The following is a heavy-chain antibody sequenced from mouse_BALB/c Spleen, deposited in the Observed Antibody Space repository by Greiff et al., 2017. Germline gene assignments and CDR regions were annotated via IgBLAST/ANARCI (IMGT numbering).Heavy chain of an antibody. V-gene: IGHV5-12-2*01. Sequence: EVKLMESGGGLVQPGGSLKLSCAASGFTFSSYTMSWVRQTPEKRLEWVAYISNGGGSTYYPDTVKGRFTISRDNAKNTLYLQMSSLKSEDTAMYYCARDSSGYVGNAMDYWGQGTSVTVSS. J-gene: IGHJ4*01. D-gene: IGHD3-2*01. CDR1: GFTFSSYT. CDR3: ARDSSGYVGNAMDY. CDR2: ISNGGGST.